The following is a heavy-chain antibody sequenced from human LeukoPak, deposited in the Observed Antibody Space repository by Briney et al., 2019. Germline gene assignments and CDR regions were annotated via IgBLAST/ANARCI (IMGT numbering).Heavy chain of an antibody. J-gene: IGHJ4*02. V-gene: IGHV3-23*01. Sequence: GSLRLSCAASGFTFSTYATSWVRQAPGKGLEWVSAISGSGGSTSYADSVKGRLTISRDNSKNTLYLQMNSLRAEDTAVYYCATPPPEYYDFWSGYLQGNYFDYWGQGTLVTVSS. CDR1: GFTFSTYA. CDR2: ISGSGGST. CDR3: ATPPPEYYDFWSGYLQGNYFDY. D-gene: IGHD3-3*01.